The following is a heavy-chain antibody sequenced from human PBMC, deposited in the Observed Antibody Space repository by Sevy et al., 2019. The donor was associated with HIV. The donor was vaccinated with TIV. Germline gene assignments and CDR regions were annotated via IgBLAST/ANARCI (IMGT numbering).Heavy chain of an antibody. CDR2: INSNNGGT. CDR1: GYSFTGYY. Sequence: ASVKVSCKASGYSFTGYYIHWVRQAPGQGLEWMGWINSNNGGTNYAQEFQGRVTMTRDTSISTVYMELSRLKSDDTAVYYCARAPVYCRGGNCYPYHFDYWGQGTLVTVSS. J-gene: IGHJ4*02. V-gene: IGHV1-2*02. D-gene: IGHD2-15*01. CDR3: ARAPVYCRGGNCYPYHFDY.